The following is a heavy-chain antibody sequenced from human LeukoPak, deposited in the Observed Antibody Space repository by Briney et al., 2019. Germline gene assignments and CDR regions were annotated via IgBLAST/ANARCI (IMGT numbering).Heavy chain of an antibody. D-gene: IGHD6-19*01. CDR3: VRRGDASSGWGDHDF. V-gene: IGHV3-23*01. CDR1: GFAFNRNA. CDR2: IGGSGDKT. Sequence: GGSLRLSCAASGFAFNRNAISWVRQAPGKGLEWVSTIGGSGDKTFYADSVKGRFTISRDNSKNMMHLQMNSLTGEDTALYYCVRRGDASSGWGDHDFWGQGALVTVSS. J-gene: IGHJ4*02.